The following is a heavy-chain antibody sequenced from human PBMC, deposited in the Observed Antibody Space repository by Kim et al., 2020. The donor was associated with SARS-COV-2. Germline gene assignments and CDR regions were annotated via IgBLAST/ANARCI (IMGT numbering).Heavy chain of an antibody. J-gene: IGHJ4*02. CDR3: ARVSPYDSSGYYYDY. Sequence: SVKVSCKASGGTFSSYAFSWVRQAPGQGLEWMGGIIPIFGTANYAQKFQGRVTITADESTSTAYMELSSLRSEDTAVYYCARVSPYDSSGYYYDYWGQGTLVTVSS. V-gene: IGHV1-69*13. CDR1: GGTFSSYA. CDR2: IIPIFGTA. D-gene: IGHD3-22*01.